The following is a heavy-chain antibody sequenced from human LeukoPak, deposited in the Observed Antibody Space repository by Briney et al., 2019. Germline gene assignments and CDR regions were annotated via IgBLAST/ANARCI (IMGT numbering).Heavy chain of an antibody. V-gene: IGHV3-7*01. CDR3: VKKGQADDDGKPD. D-gene: IGHD1-1*01. CDR2: IKQDGSEK. J-gene: IGHJ4*02. CDR1: GFTFSSYW. Sequence: GGSLRLSCAASGFTFSSYWMSWVRQAPGKGLEWVANIKQDGSEKYYVDSVKGRFTISRDNAKNSLYLQMNSLRAEDTAVYYCVKKGQADDDGKPDWGQGTLVTVSS.